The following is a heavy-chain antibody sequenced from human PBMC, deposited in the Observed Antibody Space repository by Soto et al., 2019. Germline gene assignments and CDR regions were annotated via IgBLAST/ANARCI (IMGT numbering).Heavy chain of an antibody. CDR2: ISAYNGNT. D-gene: IGHD3-10*01. V-gene: IGHV1-18*01. CDR1: GYTFTGYG. CDR3: ARGYYGSGSYYKIGDFDY. Sequence: ASVKVSCKASGYTFTGYGISWVRQAPGQGLEWMGWISAYNGNTNYAQKLQGRVTMTTDTSTSTAYMELRSLRSDDTAVYYCARGYYGSGSYYKIGDFDYWGQGTLVTVSS. J-gene: IGHJ4*02.